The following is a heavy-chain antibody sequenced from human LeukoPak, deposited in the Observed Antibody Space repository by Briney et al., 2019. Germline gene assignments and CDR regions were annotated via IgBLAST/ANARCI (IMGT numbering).Heavy chain of an antibody. CDR3: ARDSTSHCSSTSCYSALAQDFDY. V-gene: IGHV3-21*01. Sequence: SGGSLRLSCAASGFTFSSYSMNWVRQAPGKGLEWVSSISSSSSYIYYADSVKGRFTISRDNAKNSLYLQMNSLRAEDTAVYYCARDSTSHCSSTSCYSALAQDFDYWGQGTLVTVSS. D-gene: IGHD2-2*01. CDR1: GFTFSSYS. CDR2: ISSSSSYI. J-gene: IGHJ4*02.